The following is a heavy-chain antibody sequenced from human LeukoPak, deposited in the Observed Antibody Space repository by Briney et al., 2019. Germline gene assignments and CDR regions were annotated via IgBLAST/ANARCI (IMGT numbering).Heavy chain of an antibody. J-gene: IGHJ4*02. V-gene: IGHV4-39*01. D-gene: IGHD3-9*01. Sequence: SETLSLTCTVSGGSISSSSYYWGWIRQPPGKGLEWIGSIYYSGSTYYNPSLKSRVTISVDTSKNQFSLKLSSVTAADTAVYYCARQENDTLTGYSYYFDYWGQGTLVTVSS. CDR3: ARQENDTLTGYSYYFDY. CDR2: IYYSGST. CDR1: GGSISSSSYY.